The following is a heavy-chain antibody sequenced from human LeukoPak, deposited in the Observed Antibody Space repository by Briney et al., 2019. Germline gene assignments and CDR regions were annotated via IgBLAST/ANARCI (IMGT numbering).Heavy chain of an antibody. CDR3: ARDLIVVVPAAIGKSNYYYYGMDV. J-gene: IGHJ6*02. CDR1: GYTFTGHY. D-gene: IGHD2-2*02. V-gene: IGHV1-2*02. Sequence: ASVKVSCKASGYTFTGHYMHWVRQAPGQGLEWMGWINPNSGGTNYAQKFQGRVTMTRDTSISTAYMELSRLRSDDTAVYYCARDLIVVVPAAIGKSNYYYYGMDVWGQGTTVTVSS. CDR2: INPNSGGT.